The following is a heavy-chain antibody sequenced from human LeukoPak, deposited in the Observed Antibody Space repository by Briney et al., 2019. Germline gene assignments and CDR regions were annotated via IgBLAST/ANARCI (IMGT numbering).Heavy chain of an antibody. Sequence: GGSLRLSCAASGFTFSSYSMNGVRQAPGKGLEWVSSISSSSSYIYYADSVKGRFTISRDNAKNSLYLQMNSLRAEDTAVYYCALTTLGRNPTIFGVVPPSLYYMDVWGKGTTVTVSS. J-gene: IGHJ6*03. CDR1: GFTFSSYS. CDR2: ISSSSSYI. D-gene: IGHD3-3*01. V-gene: IGHV3-21*01. CDR3: ALTTLGRNPTIFGVVPPSLYYMDV.